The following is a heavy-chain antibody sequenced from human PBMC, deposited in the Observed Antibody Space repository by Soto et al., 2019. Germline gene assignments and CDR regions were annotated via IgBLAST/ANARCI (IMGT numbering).Heavy chain of an antibody. V-gene: IGHV3-30-3*01. CDR1: GFTFSSYA. Sequence: GGSLRLSCAASGFTFSSYAMHWVRQAPGKGLEWVAVISYDGSNKYYADSVKGRFTISRDNSKNTLYLQMNSLRAEDTAVYYCARDPKLLLEYYFDLWGQGTLVTVSS. D-gene: IGHD3-22*01. CDR3: ARDPKLLLEYYFDL. CDR2: ISYDGSNK. J-gene: IGHJ4*02.